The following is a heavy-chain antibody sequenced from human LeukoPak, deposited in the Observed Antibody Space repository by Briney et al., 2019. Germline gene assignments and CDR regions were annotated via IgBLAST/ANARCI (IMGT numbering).Heavy chain of an antibody. CDR2: IDYSGST. D-gene: IGHD5-24*01. Sequence: SETLSLTCSVSGGSISGHYWSWIRQPPGKGLEWIGYIDYSGSTNNNPSLKSRVTISVDTSNNQLSLRLTSVTAADTAVYYCARESPVRDGYFYYYYMDVWGKGTTVTISS. CDR1: GGSISGHY. J-gene: IGHJ6*03. V-gene: IGHV4-59*11. CDR3: ARESPVRDGYFYYYYMDV.